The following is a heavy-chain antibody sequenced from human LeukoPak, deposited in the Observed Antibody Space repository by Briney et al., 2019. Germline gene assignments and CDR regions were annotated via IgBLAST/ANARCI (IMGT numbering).Heavy chain of an antibody. CDR2: IYHSGST. Sequence: TSGTLSFTCADSGGSISSSKWWSWVRQPPGKGLEWIGEIYHSGSTNYNPSLKSRVTMSVDTSKNQFSLKLSSVTAADTAVYYCARADILTADDAFDIWGQGTMVTVSS. J-gene: IGHJ3*02. D-gene: IGHD3-9*01. CDR1: GGSISSSKW. CDR3: ARADILTADDAFDI. V-gene: IGHV4-4*02.